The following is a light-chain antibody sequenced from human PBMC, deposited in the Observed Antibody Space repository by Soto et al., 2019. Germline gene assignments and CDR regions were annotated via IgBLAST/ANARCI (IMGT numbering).Light chain of an antibody. Sequence: EIVLTHSPGTLSLSPGERATLSCRASQSVSSSYLAWYQQKPGQAPRLLIYGASSRATGIPDRFSGSGSGTDFTLTIIRLEPEAFAVYYCQQYGSSPPYTFGQGTKLEIK. CDR3: QQYGSSPPYT. V-gene: IGKV3-20*01. CDR2: GAS. J-gene: IGKJ2*01. CDR1: QSVSSSY.